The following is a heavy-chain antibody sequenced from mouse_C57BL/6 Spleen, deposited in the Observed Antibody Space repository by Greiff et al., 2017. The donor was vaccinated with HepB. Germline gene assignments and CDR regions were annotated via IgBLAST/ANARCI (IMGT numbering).Heavy chain of an antibody. CDR2: IYPGDGDT. Sequence: VQLQESGAELVKPGASVKISCKASGYAFSSYWMNWVKQRPGKGLEWIGQIYPGDGDTNYNGKFKGKATLTADKSSSTAYMQLSSLTSEDSAVYFCARDYYGSSCFDYWGQGTTLTVSS. CDR3: ARDYYGSSCFDY. V-gene: IGHV1-80*01. J-gene: IGHJ2*01. D-gene: IGHD1-1*01. CDR1: GYAFSSYW.